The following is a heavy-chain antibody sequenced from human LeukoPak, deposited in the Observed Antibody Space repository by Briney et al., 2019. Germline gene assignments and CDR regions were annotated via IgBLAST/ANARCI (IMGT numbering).Heavy chain of an antibody. CDR1: GGSISTSYYY. D-gene: IGHD5-18*01. V-gene: IGHV4-39*01. CDR3: ARQVTFGYAYAYYFDY. Sequence: SETLSLTCTVSGGSISTSYYYWGWIRQPPGKGLEWIGNIHNSESTYYNPSLKSRVTISVDTSKNQFSLKLSSVTAADSAVYYCARQVTFGYAYAYYFDYWGQGSLVTVSS. CDR2: IHNSEST. J-gene: IGHJ4*02.